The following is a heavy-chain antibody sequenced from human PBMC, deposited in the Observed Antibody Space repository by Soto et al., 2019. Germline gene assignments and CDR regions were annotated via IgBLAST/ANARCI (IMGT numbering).Heavy chain of an antibody. D-gene: IGHD2-8*02. CDR2: IYYSGST. V-gene: IGHV4-39*07. Sequence: PLETLPHTCTVSGGSSSSSSYCWGWIRQPPGKGLEWIGSIYYSGSTNYNPSLKSRVTISVDTSKNQFSLKLTSVTAADTAVYYCARDKITGLFDYWGQGTLVTVSS. CDR3: ARDKITGLFDY. J-gene: IGHJ4*02. CDR1: GGSSSSSSYC.